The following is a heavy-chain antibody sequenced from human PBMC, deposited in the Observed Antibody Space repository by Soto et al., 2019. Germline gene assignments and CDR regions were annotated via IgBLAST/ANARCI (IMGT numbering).Heavy chain of an antibody. Sequence: SPTLSLPCAISGDSVSSNSAALNWIRQSPSRGLEWLGRTYYRSKWYNDYAVSVKSRITINPDTSKNQFSLQLNSVTPEDTAVYYCARDGSIAARIYYYGMDVWGQGTTVTVS. CDR1: GDSVSSNSAA. D-gene: IGHD6-6*01. CDR3: ARDGSIAARIYYYGMDV. J-gene: IGHJ6*02. CDR2: TYYRSKWYN. V-gene: IGHV6-1*01.